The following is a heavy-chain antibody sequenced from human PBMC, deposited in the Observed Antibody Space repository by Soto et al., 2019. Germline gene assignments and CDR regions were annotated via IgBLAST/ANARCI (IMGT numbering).Heavy chain of an antibody. J-gene: IGHJ4*02. D-gene: IGHD6-19*01. CDR1: GYSFTNYW. Sequence: PGESLKISCKGSGYSFTNYWIGWVRQMPGKDLEWIGIIYPEDSETRYSPSFQGLVTISVDKSISTAYLQWNSLKTEDTAVYYCTTDGPWWRHEGSGWYGYWGQGTLVTVSS. CDR3: TTDGPWWRHEGSGWYGY. V-gene: IGHV5-51*01. CDR2: IYPEDSET.